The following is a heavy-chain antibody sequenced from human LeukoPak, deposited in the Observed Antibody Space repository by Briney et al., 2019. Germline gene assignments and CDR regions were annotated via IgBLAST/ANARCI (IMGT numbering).Heavy chain of an antibody. CDR3: ARPYMAGTTWELYC. V-gene: IGHV4-39*01. D-gene: IGHD1-26*01. CDR1: GVSISETSYY. Sequence: SETLSLTCTVSGVSISETSYYWGWIRQSPGKGLEWIGSIYFSGNTYYNPSLKSRVTISVDTSRNQFSLKLNSVSAADTAVYYCARPYMAGTTWELYCWGQGILVTVSP. J-gene: IGHJ4*02. CDR2: IYFSGNT.